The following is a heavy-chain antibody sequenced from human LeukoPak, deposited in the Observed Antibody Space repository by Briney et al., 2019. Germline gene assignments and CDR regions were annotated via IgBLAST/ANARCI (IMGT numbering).Heavy chain of an antibody. CDR1: GGSFSGYY. J-gene: IGHJ5*02. CDR2: INHSGST. Sequence: SETLSLTCAVYGGSFSGYYWSWIRQPPGKGLEWIGEINHSGSTNYNPSLKSRVTISVDTSKNHFSLKLSSVTAADTAVYYCARNARCSSTSCYGGRVWFDPWGQGTLVTVSS. V-gene: IGHV4-34*01. CDR3: ARNARCSSTSCYGGRVWFDP. D-gene: IGHD2-2*01.